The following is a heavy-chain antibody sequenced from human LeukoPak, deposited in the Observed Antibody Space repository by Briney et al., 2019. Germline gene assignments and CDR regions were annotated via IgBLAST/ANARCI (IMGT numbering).Heavy chain of an antibody. J-gene: IGHJ4*02. CDR1: GGSISSNNYY. Sequence: SETLSLTCTVSGGSISSNNYYWGWIRQPPGKGLERIGSIYYSGSTYYNPSLKSRVTISVDTSKNQFSLKLSSVTAADTAVYYCASLQTYYYDSSGYFFDYWGQGTLVTVSS. V-gene: IGHV4-39*01. CDR2: IYYSGST. CDR3: ASLQTYYYDSSGYFFDY. D-gene: IGHD3-22*01.